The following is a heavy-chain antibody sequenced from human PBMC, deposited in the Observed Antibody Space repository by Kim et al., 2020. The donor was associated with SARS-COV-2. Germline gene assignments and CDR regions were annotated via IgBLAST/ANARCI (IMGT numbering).Heavy chain of an antibody. CDR3: ARQTLGTTVTFRYNWFDP. Sequence: SETLSLTCTVSGGSISSSSYYWGWIRQPPGKGLEWIGSIYYSGSTYYNPSLKSRVTISVDTSKNQFSLKLSSMTAADTAVYYCARQTLGTTVTFRYNWFDPWGQGTLVTVSS. CDR1: GGSISSSSYY. J-gene: IGHJ5*02. D-gene: IGHD4-17*01. V-gene: IGHV4-39*01. CDR2: IYYSGST.